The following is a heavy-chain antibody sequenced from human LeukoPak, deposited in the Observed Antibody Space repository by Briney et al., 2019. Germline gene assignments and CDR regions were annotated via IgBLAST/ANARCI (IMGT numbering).Heavy chain of an antibody. D-gene: IGHD3-22*01. J-gene: IGHJ4*02. CDR1: GYTFTDYY. V-gene: IGHV1-69*13. CDR3: ARCLYYYDSSGYHIPQGGGYYFDY. Sequence: VKISCKVSGYTFTDYYMHWVRQAPGQGLEWMGGIIPIFGTANYAQKFQGRVTITTDESTSTAYMELSSLRSEDTAVYYCARCLYYYDSSGYHIPQGGGYYFDYWGQGTLVTVSS. CDR2: IIPIFGTA.